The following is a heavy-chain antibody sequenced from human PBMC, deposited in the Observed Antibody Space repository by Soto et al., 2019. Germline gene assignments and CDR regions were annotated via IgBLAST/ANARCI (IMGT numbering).Heavy chain of an antibody. J-gene: IGHJ4*02. CDR2: INHSGST. D-gene: IGHD3-22*01. CDR1: GGSFSCYY. Sequence: SETLSLTCAVYGGSFSCYYWIWIRQPPGKGLEWIGEINHSGSTNYNPSLKSRVTISVDTSKNQLSLKLSSVTAADTAVYYCARRPYYYDSSGYYPFDYWGQGTLVTVSS. V-gene: IGHV4-34*01. CDR3: ARRPYYYDSSGYYPFDY.